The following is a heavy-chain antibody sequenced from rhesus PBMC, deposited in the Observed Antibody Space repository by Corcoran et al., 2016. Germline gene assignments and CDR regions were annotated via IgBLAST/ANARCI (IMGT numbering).Heavy chain of an antibody. D-gene: IGHD1-26*01. Sequence: EVQLVESGGGLVQPGGSLRLSCAASGFTFSSYGMHWVRQAPGKGLVGVVVICYDGSNKYYADSVKDRFTISRDNSKNMLYLQMNNLKLEDTAVYYCARNYGQDYYGLDSWGQGVVVTVSS. V-gene: IGHV3-54*02. CDR1: GFTFSSYG. J-gene: IGHJ6*01. CDR2: ICYDGSNK. CDR3: ARNYGQDYYGLDS.